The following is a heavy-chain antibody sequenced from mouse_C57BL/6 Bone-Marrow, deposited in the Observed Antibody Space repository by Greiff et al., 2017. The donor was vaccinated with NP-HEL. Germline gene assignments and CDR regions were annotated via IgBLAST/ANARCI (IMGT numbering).Heavy chain of an antibody. CDR3: ARGAVVATDYAMDY. CDR2: IYPGSGNT. J-gene: IGHJ4*01. Sequence: VKVVESGAELVRPGASVKLSCKASGYTFTDYYINWVKQRPGQGLEWIARIYPGSGNTYYNEKFKGKATLTAEKSSSTAYMQLSSLTSEDSAVYFCARGAVVATDYAMDYWGQGTSVTVSS. D-gene: IGHD1-1*01. CDR1: GYTFTDYY. V-gene: IGHV1-76*01.